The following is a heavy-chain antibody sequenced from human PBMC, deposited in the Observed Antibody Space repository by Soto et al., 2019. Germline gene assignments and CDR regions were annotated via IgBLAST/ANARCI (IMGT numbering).Heavy chain of an antibody. J-gene: IGHJ5*01. CDR1: GYTSADFG. V-gene: IGHV1-18*04. CDR2: FSGNNGAS. D-gene: IGHD2-2*01. Sequence: ASVKVSCKASGYTSADFGISWVRQAPGQGLEWMGWFSGNNGASNPAPKVQGRITMTLDTSTGVSYMALRSLRSDDTAIYYCVRDQKYFRVNGNWFDSWGQGTLVTVSS. CDR3: VRDQKYFRVNGNWFDS.